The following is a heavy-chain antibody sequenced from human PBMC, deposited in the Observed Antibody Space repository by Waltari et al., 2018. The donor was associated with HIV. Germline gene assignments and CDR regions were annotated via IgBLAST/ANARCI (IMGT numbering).Heavy chain of an antibody. D-gene: IGHD4-17*01. V-gene: IGHV3-11*05. CDR3: ARVARGLRQGTFDI. CDR2: IAVIRAYT. CDR1: GFTFSDYY. J-gene: IGHJ3*02. Sequence: QVHLVESGGDLVKPGGSLRLSCVASGFTFSDYYMTWIRQAPGKRLDGVSYIAVIRAYTNYGDSVKGRFTMSRDDAKKSVFLQMNSLRPEDTAVYYCARVARGLRQGTFDIWGQGTMVTVSS.